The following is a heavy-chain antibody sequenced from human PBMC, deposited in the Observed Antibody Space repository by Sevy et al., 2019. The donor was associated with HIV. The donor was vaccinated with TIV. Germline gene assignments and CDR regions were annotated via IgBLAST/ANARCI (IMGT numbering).Heavy chain of an antibody. CDR1: GYTFSDYY. Sequence: ASVKVSCKAYGYTFSDYYMHWVRQAPGQGLEWMGWINPNREGTNYPHKFQGRVTMTRDTSIGTAYMELSSLRSDDTAIYYCARGMSAYLLANGMDVWGQGTTVTVSS. V-gene: IGHV1-2*07. CDR3: ARGMSAYLLANGMDV. CDR2: INPNREGT. D-gene: IGHD3-3*01. J-gene: IGHJ6*02.